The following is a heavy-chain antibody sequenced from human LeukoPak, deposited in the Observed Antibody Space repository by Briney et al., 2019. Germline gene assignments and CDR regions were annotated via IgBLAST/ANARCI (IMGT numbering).Heavy chain of an antibody. D-gene: IGHD2-21*02. J-gene: IGHJ4*02. CDR2: ISGSGDST. CDR1: GFTLRSDV. V-gene: IGHV3-23*01. CDR3: ANDSLLNCRGDCYIFDY. Sequence: GGSLRLACVASGFTLRSDVMNWVRQTPGKGLEWGSSISGSGDSTFYADSVTVRFSISRDNYKNTLYLQVNGLRTDHTDVYYCANDSLLNCRGDCYIFDYWGQGPVVTVSS.